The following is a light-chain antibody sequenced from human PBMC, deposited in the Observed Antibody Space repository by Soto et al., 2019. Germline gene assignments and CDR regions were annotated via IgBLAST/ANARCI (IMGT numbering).Light chain of an antibody. V-gene: IGLV2-11*01. J-gene: IGLJ1*01. CDR3: CSYADNYSYV. CDR2: DVS. CDR1: SSDVGAYNY. Sequence: QSALTQPRSVYGSPGQSVTISCTGTSSDVGAYNYVSWYQQHPGKAPKLMTYDVSKRPSGVPDRFSGSKSGNTASLTISGLQAEDEADYYCCSYADNYSYVLGTGTKVTVL.